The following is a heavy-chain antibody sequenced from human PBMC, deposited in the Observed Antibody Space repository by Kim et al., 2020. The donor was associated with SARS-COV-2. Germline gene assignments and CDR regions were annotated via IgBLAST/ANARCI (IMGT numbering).Heavy chain of an antibody. V-gene: IGHV3-30*18. CDR3: AKDDGSYYYDSSGYYDY. CDR2: ISYDGSNK. J-gene: IGHJ4*01. Sequence: GGSLRLSCAASGFTFSSYGMHWVRQAPGKGLEWVAVISYDGSNKYYADSVKGRFTISRDNSKNTLYLQMNSLRAEDTAVYYCAKDDGSYYYDSSGYYDY. CDR1: GFTFSSYG. D-gene: IGHD3-22*01.